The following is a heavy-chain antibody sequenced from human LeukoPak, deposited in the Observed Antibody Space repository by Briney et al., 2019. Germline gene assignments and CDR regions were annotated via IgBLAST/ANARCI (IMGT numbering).Heavy chain of an antibody. V-gene: IGHV3-48*04. D-gene: IGHD6-13*01. CDR1: GFTFSSYS. CDR3: ARWGQQQLVFDY. CDR2: ISSSSTI. J-gene: IGHJ4*02. Sequence: GGSLRLSCAASGFTFSSYSMNWVRQAPGKGLEWVSYISSSSTIYYADSVKGRFTISRDNAKNSLYLQMSSLRAEDTAVYYCARWGQQQLVFDYWGQGTLVTVSS.